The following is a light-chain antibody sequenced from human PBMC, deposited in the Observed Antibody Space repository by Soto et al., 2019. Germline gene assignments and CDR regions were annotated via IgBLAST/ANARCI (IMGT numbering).Light chain of an antibody. CDR2: GAS. Sequence: IDMTQSPATLSLAPGERVTLSCRASESISSSLAGYQQKAGHAPRLLIYGASTRATGIPARFSGGGSGTDFTLTISSLEPEDFAAYYCQQFSSYPLTFGGGTKVDIK. V-gene: IGKV3-15*01. CDR3: QQFSSYPLT. J-gene: IGKJ4*01. CDR1: ESISSS.